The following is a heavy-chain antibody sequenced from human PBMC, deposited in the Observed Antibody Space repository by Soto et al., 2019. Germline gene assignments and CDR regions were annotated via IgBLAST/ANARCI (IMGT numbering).Heavy chain of an antibody. Sequence: QVHLVQSGAEVKKPGASVKVSCKGSGYAFTTYGITWVRQAPGQGLEWMGWISAHNGNTNYAPKLQGRVTVTRDTSTSTAYMELRSLRSDDMAVYYCARGRYGDYWGQGALVTVSS. CDR1: GYAFTTYG. V-gene: IGHV1-18*03. J-gene: IGHJ4*02. CDR3: ARGRYGDY. D-gene: IGHD1-1*01. CDR2: ISAHNGNT.